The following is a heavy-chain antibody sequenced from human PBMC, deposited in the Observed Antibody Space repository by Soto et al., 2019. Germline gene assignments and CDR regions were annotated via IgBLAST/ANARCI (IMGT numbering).Heavy chain of an antibody. V-gene: IGHV4-4*07. J-gene: IGHJ4*02. D-gene: IGHD3-3*01. CDR1: GGSLSKYY. CDR3: ARDNNDFWSLYPLAFDY. Sequence: SETLSLTCSVSGGSLSKYYWSWIRQPAGKGLEWIGRISTSGHVVSKVSLRSRLTMSVDMSNNHFSLKLTSMTAADTAVYYCARDNNDFWSLYPLAFDYWGQGALVTVSS. CDR2: ISTSGHV.